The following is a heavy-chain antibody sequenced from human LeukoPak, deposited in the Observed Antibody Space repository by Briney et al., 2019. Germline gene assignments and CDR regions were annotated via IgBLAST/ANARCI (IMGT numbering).Heavy chain of an antibody. CDR2: IYYSGST. V-gene: IGHV4-59*01. Sequence: SETLSLTCTVSGGSINSYYWSWIRQPPGKGLERIGYIYYSGSTNYNPSLKSRVTISRDTSKNQFSLKLRSVTAADTAVYYCTSGGMVSGDYWGHGTLVTVSS. J-gene: IGHJ4*01. D-gene: IGHD3-10*01. CDR3: TSGGMVSGDY. CDR1: GGSINSYY.